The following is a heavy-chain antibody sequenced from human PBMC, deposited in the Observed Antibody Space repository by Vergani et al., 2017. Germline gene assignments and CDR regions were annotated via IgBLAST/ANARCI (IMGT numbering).Heavy chain of an antibody. CDR1: GGSISSGSYY. J-gene: IGHJ4*02. CDR2: IYTSGST. Sequence: QVQLQESGPGLVKPSQTLSLTCTVSGGSISSGSYYWSWIRQPAGKGLEWIGRIYTSGSTNYNPSLKSRVTISVDTSKNQFSLKLTSVTAADTAVYYCARVNRAFDYWGQGTLVTVSS. D-gene: IGHD3-10*01. CDR3: ARVNRAFDY. V-gene: IGHV4-61*02.